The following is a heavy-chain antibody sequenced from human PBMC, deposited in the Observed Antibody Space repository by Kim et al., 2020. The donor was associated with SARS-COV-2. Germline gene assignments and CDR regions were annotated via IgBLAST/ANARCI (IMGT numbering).Heavy chain of an antibody. CDR3: ARDALNYDILTGYSANWFDP. D-gene: IGHD3-9*01. J-gene: IGHJ5*02. V-gene: IGHV1-69*04. CDR2: IIPILGIA. Sequence: SVKVSCKASGGTFSSYAISWVRQAPGQGLEWMGRIIPILGIANYAQKFQGRVTITADKSTSTAYMELSSLRSEDTAVYYCARDALNYDILTGYSANWFDPWGQGTLVTVSS. CDR1: GGTFSSYA.